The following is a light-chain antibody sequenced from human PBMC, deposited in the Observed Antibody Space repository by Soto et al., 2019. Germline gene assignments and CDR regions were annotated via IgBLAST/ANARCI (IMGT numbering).Light chain of an antibody. V-gene: IGKV1-5*03. CDR3: QQYNSYWYT. J-gene: IGKJ2*01. CDR1: QSISNW. Sequence: DIQMTQSPSTLSASVGDRVTITCRASQSISNWLAWYQQKPGKAPKLLIYKASTLESGVPSRFSGSGYGTEFTLTISSLQPDDFATYFCQQYNSYWYTFGQGTKLDIK. CDR2: KAS.